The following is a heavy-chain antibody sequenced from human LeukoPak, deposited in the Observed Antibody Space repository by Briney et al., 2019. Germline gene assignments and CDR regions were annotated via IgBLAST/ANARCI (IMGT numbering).Heavy chain of an antibody. D-gene: IGHD6-19*01. V-gene: IGHV1-69*13. J-gene: IGHJ5*02. CDR2: IIPIFGTA. Sequence: SVKVSCKASGGTFSSYAISWVRQAPGQGLEWMGGIIPIFGTANYAQKFQGRVTITADESTSTAYMELSSLRSEDTAVYYCARPRAVAGTYYNWFDPWGQGTLVTVSS. CDR3: ARPRAVAGTYYNWFDP. CDR1: GGTFSSYA.